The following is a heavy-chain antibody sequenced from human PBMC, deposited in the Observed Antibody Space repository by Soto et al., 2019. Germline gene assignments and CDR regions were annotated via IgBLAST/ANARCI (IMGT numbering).Heavy chain of an antibody. CDR1: AGYLEISNYF. D-gene: IGHD3-3*01. Sequence: SETLSLTCSVSAGYLEISNYFWNCVRQPPGKGLEWIGNISYSGGSNPNPALKSRVTLSLDTFNNQFSLTLTSVTAADTAMYYCASSIGALEGFDPWGQGTLVTVSS. CDR3: ASSIGALEGFDP. CDR2: ISYSGGS. V-gene: IGHV4-61*01. J-gene: IGHJ5*02.